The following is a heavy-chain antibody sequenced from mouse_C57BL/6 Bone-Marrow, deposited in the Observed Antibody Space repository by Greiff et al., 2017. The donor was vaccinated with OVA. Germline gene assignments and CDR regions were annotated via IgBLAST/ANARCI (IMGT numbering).Heavy chain of an antibody. J-gene: IGHJ3*01. Sequence: VKLMESGAELVRPGASVTLSCKASGYTFTDYEMHWVKQTPVHGLEWIGAIDPETGGTAYNQKFKGKAILTADKSSSTAYMELRSLTSEDSAVYYCTSPIYYYGSSYWFAYWGQGTLVTVSA. CDR1: GYTFTDYE. D-gene: IGHD1-1*01. CDR3: TSPIYYYGSSYWFAY. V-gene: IGHV1-15*01. CDR2: IDPETGGT.